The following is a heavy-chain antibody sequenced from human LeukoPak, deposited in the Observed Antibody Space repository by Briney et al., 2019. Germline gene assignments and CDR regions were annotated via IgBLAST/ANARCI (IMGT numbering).Heavy chain of an antibody. CDR2: ISGSSGST. CDR3: AKATSGSYYYYGMDV. V-gene: IGHV3-23*01. D-gene: IGHD3-10*01. Sequence: GGSLRLSCAASRFTFSNYAISWVRQAPGKGLEWVSVISGSSGSTYYADSVKGRFTISRDNPKSTLYLQMNSLRAEDTAVYYCAKATSGSYYYYGMDVWGQGTTVTVSS. J-gene: IGHJ6*02. CDR1: RFTFSNYA.